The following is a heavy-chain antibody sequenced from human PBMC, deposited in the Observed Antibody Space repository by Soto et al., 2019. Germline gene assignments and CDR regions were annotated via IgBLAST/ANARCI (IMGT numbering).Heavy chain of an antibody. CDR3: ARGNGYNLYDPFDM. CDR2: IYPDDSDT. J-gene: IGHJ3*02. D-gene: IGHD2-2*02. CDR1: GYRFTNFW. Sequence: GESLKISCKGSGYRFTNFWIGWVRQMPGKGLEWMGIIYPDDSDTRYSPSFQGQVTISADRSISTAYVQWSRLKASDTAMYYCARGNGYNLYDPFDMSGQGRMVTVSS. V-gene: IGHV5-51*01.